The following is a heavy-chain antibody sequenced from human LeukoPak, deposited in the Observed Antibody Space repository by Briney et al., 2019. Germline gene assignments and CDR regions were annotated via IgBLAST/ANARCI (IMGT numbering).Heavy chain of an antibody. CDR2: IYYSGYT. CDR3: ARTTMVRGTYYMDV. V-gene: IGHV4-59*01. J-gene: IGHJ6*03. Sequence: SETLSLTCTVSGGSISSYYWSWIRQPPGKGLAWIGCIYYSGYTNYKSSLKSRVTISVDTSKNQFSLKLSSVTAADTAVYYCARTTMVRGTYYMDVWGKGTTVTVSS. D-gene: IGHD3-10*01. CDR1: GGSISSYY.